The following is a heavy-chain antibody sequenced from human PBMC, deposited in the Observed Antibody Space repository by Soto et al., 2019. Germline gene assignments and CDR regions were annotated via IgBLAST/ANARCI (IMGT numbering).Heavy chain of an antibody. CDR1: GFTFDDYT. Sequence: GGSLRLSCAASGFTFDDYTMHWVRQAPGKGLEWVSLISWDGGSTYYADSVKGRFTISRDNSNNSLYLQMNSLRTEDNALYYCAKDPLEYSSSYYFDYWGQGTLVTVSS. CDR3: AKDPLEYSSSYYFDY. CDR2: ISWDGGST. V-gene: IGHV3-43*01. J-gene: IGHJ4*02. D-gene: IGHD6-6*01.